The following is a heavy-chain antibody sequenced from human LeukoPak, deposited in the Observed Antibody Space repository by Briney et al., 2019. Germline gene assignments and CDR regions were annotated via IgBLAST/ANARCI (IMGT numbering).Heavy chain of an antibody. CDR1: GYTFTDYY. CDR2: INPNTGGT. V-gene: IGHV1-2*02. Sequence: ASVKVSCRASGYTFTDYYIHWVRQAPGQGLEWLGWINPNTGGTHYVQKFQDRVTMTRDTSISTAYMELSRLRSDDTAVYYCARADLQYYYGSGSYRWFDPWGQGTLVTVSS. D-gene: IGHD3-10*01. CDR3: ARADLQYYYGSGSYRWFDP. J-gene: IGHJ5*02.